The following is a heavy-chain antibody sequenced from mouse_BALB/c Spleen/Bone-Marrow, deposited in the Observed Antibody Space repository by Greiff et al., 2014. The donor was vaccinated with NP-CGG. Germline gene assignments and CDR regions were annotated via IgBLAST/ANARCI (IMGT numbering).Heavy chain of an antibody. CDR3: ARHERGYPYAMDY. J-gene: IGHJ4*01. Sequence: VQLVESGPDLVAPSQSLSITCTVSGFSLTLYGVHWVRQSPGKGLEWLVVIWSDGTTTYNSALKSRLSISKDNSKSQVFLKLNSLQTDDTAMYYCARHERGYPYAMDYWGQGTSVTASS. D-gene: IGHD2-2*01. V-gene: IGHV2-6-2*01. CDR1: GFSLTLYG. CDR2: IWSDGTT.